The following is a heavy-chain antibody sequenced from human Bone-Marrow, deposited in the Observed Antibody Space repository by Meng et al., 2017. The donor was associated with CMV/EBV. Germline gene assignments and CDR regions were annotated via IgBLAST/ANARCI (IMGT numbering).Heavy chain of an antibody. CDR2: ISYDGSNK. D-gene: IGHD3-10*01. Sequence: GESLKISCAASGFTFSSYAMHWVRQAPGKGLEWVAVISYDGSNKYYADSVKGRFTISRDNSKNTLYLQMNSLRAEDTAVYYCARAPLYGSGSYGSYVMDVWGQGTTVTVSS. J-gene: IGHJ6*02. CDR1: GFTFSSYA. V-gene: IGHV3-30*04. CDR3: ARAPLYGSGSYGSYVMDV.